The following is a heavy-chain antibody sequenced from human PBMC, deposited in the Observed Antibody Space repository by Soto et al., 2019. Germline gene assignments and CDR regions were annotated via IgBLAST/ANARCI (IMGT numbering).Heavy chain of an antibody. D-gene: IGHD3-16*01. J-gene: IGHJ1*01. Sequence: SETLSLTCTVSGGSISSGGSYWSWIRQHPGKGLEWIGYIYYTGSTYYNPSLKSRVTISVDTSKNQFSLKLSSVTAADTAVYYCAIGLRRRRPSDFHHWAQRNPVTVYS. CDR1: GGSISSGGSY. CDR2: IYYTGST. CDR3: AIGLRRRRPSDFHH. V-gene: IGHV4-31*03.